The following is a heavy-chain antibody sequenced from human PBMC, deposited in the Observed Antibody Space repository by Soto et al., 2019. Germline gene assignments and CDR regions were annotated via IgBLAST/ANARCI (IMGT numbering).Heavy chain of an antibody. V-gene: IGHV3-48*02. CDR3: GGLLGATTSDN. CDR1: GFTFSSYS. Sequence: EVQLVESGGGLVQPGGSLRLSCAASGFTFSSYSMNWVRQAPGKGLEWVSYISSSSSTIYYADSVKGRFTISRDNAKNSLYLHMNSLRDEDADVYVCGGLLGATTSDNWGQGTLVTVSS. D-gene: IGHD1-26*01. J-gene: IGHJ4*02. CDR2: ISSSSSTI.